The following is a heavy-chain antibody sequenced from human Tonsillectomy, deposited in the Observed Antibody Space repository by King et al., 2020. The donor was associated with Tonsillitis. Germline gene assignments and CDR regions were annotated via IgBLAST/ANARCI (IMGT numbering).Heavy chain of an antibody. V-gene: IGHV4-39*01. CDR2: MYYSGTT. D-gene: IGHD1-1*01. CDR1: GGSVISSSHY. CDR3: VRQTGTTGWFDY. J-gene: IGHJ4*02. Sequence: QLQESGPGLVKPSETLSLTCTVSGGSVISSSHYWGWIRQPPGKGLEWIGNMYYSGTTYYNPPLKSRVTISVDTSKNQFSLKLSSVTAADTAVYYCVRQTGTTGWFDYWGQGTLVTVSS.